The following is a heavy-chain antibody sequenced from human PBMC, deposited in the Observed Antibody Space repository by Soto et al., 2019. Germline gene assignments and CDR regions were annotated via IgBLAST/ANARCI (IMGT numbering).Heavy chain of an antibody. Sequence: SETLSLTCTVSGDSISGGASFWSWIRQPPGKGLEWIANVYYSGSSYYNPSLKSRLTISVDTTKNQFSLQLKSMTAADTVVYYCAKLSCTSSTCYFPGWFDPWGQGTLVTVSS. D-gene: IGHD2-2*01. CDR2: VYYSGSS. CDR3: AKLSCTSSTCYFPGWFDP. V-gene: IGHV4-31*03. J-gene: IGHJ5*02. CDR1: GDSISGGASF.